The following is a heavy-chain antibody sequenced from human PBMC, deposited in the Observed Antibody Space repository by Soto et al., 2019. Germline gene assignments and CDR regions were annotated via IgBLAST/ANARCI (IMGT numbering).Heavy chain of an antibody. CDR1: GGSISSYY. D-gene: IGHD3-16*02. V-gene: IGHV4-59*01. J-gene: IGHJ3*02. CDR2: IYYSGST. Sequence: SETLSLTCTVSGGSISSYYLSWIRQPPGKGLEWIGYIYYSGSTNYNPSLKSRVTISVDTSKNQFSLKLSSVTAADTAVYYCARAKYYDYIWGSYRYKDAFDIWGQGTMVTVSS. CDR3: ARAKYYDYIWGSYRYKDAFDI.